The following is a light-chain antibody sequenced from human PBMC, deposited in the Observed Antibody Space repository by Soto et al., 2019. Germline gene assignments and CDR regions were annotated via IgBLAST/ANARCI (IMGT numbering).Light chain of an antibody. J-gene: IGKJ1*01. CDR1: QDIRTE. CDR2: ASS. V-gene: IGKV1-6*01. CDR3: LQDSKYPRT. Sequence: AIQMTQSPSSLSASVGDRVTITCRASQDIRTELGWYQQKPGKAPKLLIYASSSLQSGVPSRFSGSGSGTDFTLTISSLQPADFATYYCLQDSKYPRTFGQGTKVEIK.